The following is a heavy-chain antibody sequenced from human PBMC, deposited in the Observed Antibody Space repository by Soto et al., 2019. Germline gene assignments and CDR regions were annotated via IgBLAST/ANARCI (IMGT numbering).Heavy chain of an antibody. CDR2: ISAYNGNT. D-gene: IGHD2-15*01. V-gene: IGHV1-18*01. CDR1: GYTFTSYG. CDR3: ARAPKCSGGSCYSDWFDP. J-gene: IGHJ5*02. Sequence: ASVKVSCKAAGYTFTSYGISWVRQAPGQGLGWMGWISAYNGNTKYSQKFQGRVTMATDTSASTAYMELSSLRSEDTAVYYCARAPKCSGGSCYSDWFDPWGQGTLVTVSS.